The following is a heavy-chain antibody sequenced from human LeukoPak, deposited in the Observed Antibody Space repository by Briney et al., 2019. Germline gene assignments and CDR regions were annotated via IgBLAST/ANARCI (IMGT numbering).Heavy chain of an antibody. CDR1: GFTFSSYS. CDR2: ISSSSSYI. V-gene: IGHV3-21*04. Sequence: PGGSLGLPCAASGFTFSSYSMNWVRQAPGKGLEWVSSISSSSSYIYYADSVKGRFTISRDNAKNSLYLQMNSLRAEDTAVYYCARRHDYSNYPDYWGQGTLVTVSS. D-gene: IGHD4-11*01. CDR3: ARRHDYSNYPDY. J-gene: IGHJ4*02.